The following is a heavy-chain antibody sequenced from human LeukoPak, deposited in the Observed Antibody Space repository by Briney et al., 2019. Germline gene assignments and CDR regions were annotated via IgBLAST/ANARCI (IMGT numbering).Heavy chain of an antibody. V-gene: IGHV3-53*01. CDR1: GFTVSSNY. D-gene: IGHD6-19*01. CDR3: AGRRSSGWYAY. Sequence: GGSLRLSCATSGFTVSSNYMSWVRQAPGKGLEWVSVIYDSGTTYYADSVKGRFLIFRDTSKNTVDLQMNSLRVEDTAVYYCAGRRSSGWYAYWGQGTLVTVSS. CDR2: IYDSGTT. J-gene: IGHJ4*02.